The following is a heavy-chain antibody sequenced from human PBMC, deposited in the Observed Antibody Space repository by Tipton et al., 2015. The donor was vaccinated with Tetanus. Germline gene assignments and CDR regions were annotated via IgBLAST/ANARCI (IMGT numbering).Heavy chain of an antibody. CDR3: ARRGGGDLDH. V-gene: IGHV4-59*01. Sequence: GLVKPSETLSLTCTVSGGSMSTYYWSWIRQPPGKGLEWIGYVYYTGSTDCNPSLKSRVTISVDTSKSQFSLRLTPVTAADTAVYYCARRGGGDLDHWGQGTLVTVSS. D-gene: IGHD2-21*02. J-gene: IGHJ4*02. CDR1: GGSMSTYY. CDR2: VYYTGST.